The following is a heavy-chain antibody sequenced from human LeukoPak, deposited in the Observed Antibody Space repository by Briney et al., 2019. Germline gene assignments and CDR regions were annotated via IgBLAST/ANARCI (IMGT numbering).Heavy chain of an antibody. CDR3: ARDPHEFSSGWSQFDY. CDR1: GYTFPNYG. Sequence: GASVKVSCKASGYTFPNYGVSWVRQAPGQGLEWMGWINTYNGNTNYAQKLRGRVTMTTDTSTSTAYMELRSLRSDDTAVYYCARDPHEFSSGWSQFDYWGQGTLVTVSS. D-gene: IGHD6-19*01. CDR2: INTYNGNT. V-gene: IGHV1-18*01. J-gene: IGHJ4*02.